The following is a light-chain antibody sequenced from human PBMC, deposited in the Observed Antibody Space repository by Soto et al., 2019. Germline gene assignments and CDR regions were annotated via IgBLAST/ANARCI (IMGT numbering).Light chain of an antibody. CDR3: QQYYTYPKT. Sequence: AIRMTQSPSSFSASTGDRVTITCRASQGISSYLVWYQQKPGRAPKLLIYAASTLQTGVPSRFSGSGSGTDFTLTISCLQSEDFASYYCQQYYTYPKTFGQGTKVGIK. CDR1: QGISSY. V-gene: IGKV1-8*01. CDR2: AAS. J-gene: IGKJ1*01.